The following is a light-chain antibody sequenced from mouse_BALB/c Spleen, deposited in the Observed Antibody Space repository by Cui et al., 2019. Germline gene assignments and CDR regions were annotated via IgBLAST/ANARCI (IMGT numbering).Light chain of an antibody. CDR2: DTS. J-gene: IGKJ5*01. V-gene: IGKV4-63*01. Sequence: ENVLTQSPAIMSASAGEKFTMTCSASSSVSYMHWYQQKSSTSPKLWIYDTSKLASGVPGRFSGSGSGNSYSLTISSMEAEDVATYYCFQGSGYPLTFGAGTKLELK. CDR3: FQGSGYPLT. CDR1: SSVSY.